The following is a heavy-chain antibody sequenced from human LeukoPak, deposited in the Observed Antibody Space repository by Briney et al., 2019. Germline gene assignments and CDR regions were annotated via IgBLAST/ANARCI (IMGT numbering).Heavy chain of an antibody. CDR3: ARDRVAVAGTPIDF. V-gene: IGHV3-21*01. CDR2: ISRSSSYI. Sequence: GGSLRLSCAASGFTFSSYAMHWVRQAPGKGLEWVSSISRSSSYIYYADSVKGRFTISRDNAKNSLYLQMNSLRAEDTAVYYCARDRVAVAGTPIDFWGQGTLVTVSS. CDR1: GFTFSSYA. D-gene: IGHD6-19*01. J-gene: IGHJ4*02.